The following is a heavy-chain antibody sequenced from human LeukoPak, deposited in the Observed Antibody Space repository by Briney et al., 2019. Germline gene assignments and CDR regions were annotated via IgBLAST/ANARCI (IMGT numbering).Heavy chain of an antibody. Sequence: ASVKVSCKASGGTFSSYDISWVRQAPGQGLEWMGGIMPMFGKANYAQRFQGRVTTTADKATSTAYMELSSLRSEDTAVYYCAGGRTDIVVVPATLRNYYFDYWGQGTLVTVSS. CDR3: AGGRTDIVVVPATLRNYYFDY. V-gene: IGHV1-69*06. D-gene: IGHD2-2*01. CDR2: IMPMFGKA. CDR1: GGTFSSYD. J-gene: IGHJ4*02.